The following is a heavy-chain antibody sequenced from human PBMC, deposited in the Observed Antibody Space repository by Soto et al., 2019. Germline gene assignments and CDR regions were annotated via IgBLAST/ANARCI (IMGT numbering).Heavy chain of an antibody. CDR1: GFTFDDYG. CDR2: INWNGGST. D-gene: IGHD3-10*01. CDR3: AGAEGIGELSDRGALDV. V-gene: IGHV3-20*01. Sequence: PGGSLRLSCAASGFTFDDYGMSWVRQAPGKGLEWVSGINWNGGSTGYADSVKGRFTISRDNAKNSLYLQMNSLRAEDTALYHCAGAEGIGELSDRGALDVWGQGTTVTVSS. J-gene: IGHJ6*02.